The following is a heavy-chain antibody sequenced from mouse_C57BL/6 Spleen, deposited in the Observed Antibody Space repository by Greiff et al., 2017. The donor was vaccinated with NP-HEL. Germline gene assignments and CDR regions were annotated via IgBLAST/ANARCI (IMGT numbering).Heavy chain of an antibody. D-gene: IGHD1-1*01. Sequence: DVKLVESGGGLVKPGGSLKLSCAASGFTFSDYGMHWVRQAPEKGLEWVAYISSGSSTIYYADTVKGRFTISRDNAKNTLFLQMTSLRSEDTAMYYCARRPGSSRYYAMDYWGQGTSVTVSS. J-gene: IGHJ4*01. CDR3: ARRPGSSRYYAMDY. CDR2: ISSGSSTI. CDR1: GFTFSDYG. V-gene: IGHV5-17*01.